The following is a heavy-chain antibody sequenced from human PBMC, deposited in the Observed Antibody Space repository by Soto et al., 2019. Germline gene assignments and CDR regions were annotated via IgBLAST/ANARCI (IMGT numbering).Heavy chain of an antibody. D-gene: IGHD1-26*01. V-gene: IGHV5-10-1*01. CDR1: GYSFTSYW. J-gene: IGHJ4*02. CDR2: IDPSDSYI. Sequence: GESLKISCKGSGYSFTSYWISWVRQMPGKGLEWMGKIDPSDSYIKYSPSFQGHVTISADKSISTAYLQWSSLKASDIAMYYCARRATSEEAGFDYWGQGTLVTVSS. CDR3: ARRATSEEAGFDY.